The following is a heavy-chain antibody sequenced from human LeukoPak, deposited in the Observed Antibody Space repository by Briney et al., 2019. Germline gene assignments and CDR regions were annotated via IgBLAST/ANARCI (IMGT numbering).Heavy chain of an antibody. CDR3: ARQDARLNWFDP. Sequence: NSSETLSLTCTVSGGSIDTTTYYWAWIRQPPGKGLEWIGSIFYNGKTYYNPSLDTRLTMSVDASERHFSLHLSSVTAADTAVYFCARQDARLNWFDPWGQGTLVTVSS. CDR1: GGSIDTTTYY. CDR2: IFYNGKT. V-gene: IGHV4-39*01. J-gene: IGHJ5*02.